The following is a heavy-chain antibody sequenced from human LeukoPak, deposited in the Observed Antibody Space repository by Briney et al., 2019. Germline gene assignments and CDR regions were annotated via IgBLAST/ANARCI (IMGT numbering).Heavy chain of an antibody. D-gene: IGHD5-18*01. J-gene: IGHJ4*02. CDR1: GYTFTSYG. V-gene: IGHV1-46*01. CDR2: INPNGGST. Sequence: SVKVSCKASGYTFTSYGISWVRQAPGQGLEWMGIINPNGGSTSYAQKFQGRVTMTRDTSTSTVYMELSSLRSEDTAVYYCARGLVTNTNFDYWGQGTLVTVSS. CDR3: ARGLVTNTNFDY.